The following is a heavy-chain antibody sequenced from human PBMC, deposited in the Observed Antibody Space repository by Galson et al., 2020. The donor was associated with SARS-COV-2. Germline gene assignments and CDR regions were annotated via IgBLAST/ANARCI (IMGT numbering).Heavy chain of an antibody. V-gene: IGHV3-30*04. Sequence: GESLKIPCAASGFTLSSYAMHWVRKAPGKGLEWVAVISYDGSNKYYADSVKGRFTISRDNSKNTLYLQMNSLRAEDTAVYYCARDRRYYDILTGYFPRDWFDYYYYGMDVWGQGTTVTVSS. J-gene: IGHJ6*02. CDR3: ARDRRYYDILTGYFPRDWFDYYYYGMDV. D-gene: IGHD3-9*01. CDR1: GFTLSSYA. CDR2: ISYDGSNK.